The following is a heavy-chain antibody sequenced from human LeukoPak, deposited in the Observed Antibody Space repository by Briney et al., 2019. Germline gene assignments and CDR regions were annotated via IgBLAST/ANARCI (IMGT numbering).Heavy chain of an antibody. V-gene: IGHV5-10-1*01. Sequence: GESLKISCKGSGYSFTSYWISWVRQMPGKGLEWMGRIDPSDSYTNYSPSFQGHVTTSADKSISTAYLQWSSLKASDTAMYYCARQAVVATGDDYWGQGTLVTVSS. CDR2: IDPSDSYT. CDR1: GYSFTSYW. CDR3: ARQAVVATGDDY. D-gene: IGHD5-12*01. J-gene: IGHJ4*02.